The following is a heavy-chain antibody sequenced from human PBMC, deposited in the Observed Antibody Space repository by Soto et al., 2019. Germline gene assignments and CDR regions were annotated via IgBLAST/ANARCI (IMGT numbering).Heavy chain of an antibody. V-gene: IGHV3-30*03. J-gene: IGHJ4*02. D-gene: IGHD6-13*01. Sequence: VQLVESGGGVVQPGRSLRLSCADSRFSFSNYGMHWVRQAPGKGLEWAAVISWDGSNTYYADSVKGRFTISRDNAKNTLYLQMNSRRAEDSAVYYCERDYAERSSSWPAHWGQGTLVTVSA. CDR2: ISWDGSNT. CDR3: ERDYAERSSSWPAH. CDR1: RFSFSNYG.